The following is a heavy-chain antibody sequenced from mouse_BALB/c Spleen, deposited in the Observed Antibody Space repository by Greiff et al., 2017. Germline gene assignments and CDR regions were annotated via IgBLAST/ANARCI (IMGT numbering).Heavy chain of an antibody. CDR3: TRSDDGYYVLAY. D-gene: IGHD2-3*01. CDR2: IYPGNSDT. J-gene: IGHJ3*01. V-gene: IGHV1-5*01. CDR1: GYTFTSYW. Sequence: VQLQQSGTVLARPGASVKMSCKASGYTFTSYWMHWVKQRPGQGLEWIGAIYPGNSDTSYNQKFKGKAKLTAVTSTSTAYMELSSLTNEDSAVYYCTRSDDGYYVLAYWGQGTLVTVSA.